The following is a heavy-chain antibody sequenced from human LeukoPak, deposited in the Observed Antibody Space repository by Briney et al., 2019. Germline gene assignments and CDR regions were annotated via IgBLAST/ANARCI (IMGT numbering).Heavy chain of an antibody. Sequence: PGGSLRLSCAASGFTFSSYSMNWVRQAPGKGLEWVSYISSSSSTIYYADSVKGRFTISRDNAKNSLYLQMNSLRAEDTAVYYCARNRGTHWFDPWGQGTLVTVSS. CDR1: GFTFSSYS. V-gene: IGHV3-48*01. CDR2: ISSSSSTI. D-gene: IGHD1-1*01. CDR3: ARNRGTHWFDP. J-gene: IGHJ5*02.